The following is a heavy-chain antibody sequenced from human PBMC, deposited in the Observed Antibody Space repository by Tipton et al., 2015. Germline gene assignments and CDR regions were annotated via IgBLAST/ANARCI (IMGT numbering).Heavy chain of an antibody. CDR1: GGYINDYY. Sequence: TLSLTRTVSGGYINDYYWSWIRQPPGKGLEWIGYIYYTGITNYSPSLKSRVTISLDTSRTQFSLKLTSVTAADTAVYYCASGSGWYGDWGQGTLVTVSS. V-gene: IGHV4-59*01. CDR2: IYYTGIT. CDR3: ASGSGWYGD. D-gene: IGHD6-19*01. J-gene: IGHJ4*02.